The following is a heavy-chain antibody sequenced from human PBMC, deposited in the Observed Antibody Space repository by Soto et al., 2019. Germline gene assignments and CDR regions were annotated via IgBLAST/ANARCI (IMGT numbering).Heavy chain of an antibody. V-gene: IGHV1-69*01. CDR2: IIPIFGTA. J-gene: IGHJ5*02. CDR1: GGTFSSYA. CDR3: ARGFWSGYVPYNWFDP. Sequence: QVQLVQSGAEVKKPGSSVKVSCKASGGTFSSYAISWVRQAPGQGLEWMGGIIPIFGTAKYAQKFQGRVTINADESTSTAYMELSSLRSEDTAVYYCARGFWSGYVPYNWFDPWGQGTLVTVSS. D-gene: IGHD3-3*01.